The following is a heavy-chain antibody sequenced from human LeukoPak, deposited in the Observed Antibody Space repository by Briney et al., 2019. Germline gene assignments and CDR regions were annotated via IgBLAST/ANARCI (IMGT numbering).Heavy chain of an antibody. V-gene: IGHV4-39*07. CDR2: IYYSGST. CDR1: GGSIRSSSYY. D-gene: IGHD6-13*01. CDR3: ARVNAQLVRPWFDP. Sequence: SETLSLTCTASGGSIRSSSYYWGWIRQPPGKGLEWIGSIYYSGSTYYNPSLKSRVTISVDTSKNQFSLKLSSVTAADTAVYYCARVNAQLVRPWFDPWGQGTLVTVSS. J-gene: IGHJ5*02.